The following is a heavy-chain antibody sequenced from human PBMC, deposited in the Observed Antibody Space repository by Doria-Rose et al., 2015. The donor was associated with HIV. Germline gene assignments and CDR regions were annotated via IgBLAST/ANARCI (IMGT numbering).Heavy chain of an antibody. Sequence: QLVQSGGGLVQPGRPLRLSCVGSGFSFESYAMHWVRLAPGKGLEWVAGISWDSGAKGNADSVEGRFTISRDIAKKSVYLEMRSLRPEDTAFYYCAKAPIIGPKYYFYMDVWGKGTSVTVSS. CDR1: GFSFESYA. V-gene: IGHV3-9*01. CDR2: ISWDSGAK. D-gene: IGHD3-3*01. J-gene: IGHJ6*03. CDR3: AKAPIIGPKYYFYMDV.